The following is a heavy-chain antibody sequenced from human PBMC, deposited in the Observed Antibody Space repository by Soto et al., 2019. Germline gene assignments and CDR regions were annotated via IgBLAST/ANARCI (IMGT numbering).Heavy chain of an antibody. V-gene: IGHV5-51*01. CDR2: IYPGDSET. J-gene: IGHJ6*04. CDR3: ARPGGNDIFTGKRAYFYYYGLDV. D-gene: IGHD3-9*01. CDR1: GYGFTTYW. Sequence: PGESLKISCKGSGYGFTTYWIAWVRQMPGKGLESMGIIYPGDSETRYSPSFEGQVTISVDKSINTAFLQWSSLKASDTAIYYCARPGGNDIFTGKRAYFYYYGLDVWGEGTTVTVGS.